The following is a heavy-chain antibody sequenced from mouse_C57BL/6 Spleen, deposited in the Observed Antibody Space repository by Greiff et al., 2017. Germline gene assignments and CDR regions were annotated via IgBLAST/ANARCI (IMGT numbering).Heavy chain of an antibody. Sequence: VQLQQPGAELVKPGASVKMSCKASGYTSTSYWITWVKQRPGQGLEWIGDIYPGSGSTNYNEKFKSKATLTVDTSSSTAYMQLSSLTSEDSAVYYCARWSYGSSPYWYFDVWGTGTTVTVSS. V-gene: IGHV1-55*01. J-gene: IGHJ1*03. CDR1: GYTSTSYW. D-gene: IGHD1-1*01. CDR2: IYPGSGST. CDR3: ARWSYGSSPYWYFDV.